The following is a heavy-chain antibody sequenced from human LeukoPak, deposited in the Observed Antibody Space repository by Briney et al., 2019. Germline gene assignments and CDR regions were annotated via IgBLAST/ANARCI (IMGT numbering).Heavy chain of an antibody. CDR2: ITSVSSYI. D-gene: IGHD4/OR15-4a*01. V-gene: IGHV3-21*01. Sequence: GGSLRLSCTTSGFIFSDYTMNWVRQAPGKGLEWVSSITSVSSYIHYADSVRGRFTISRDNAKNSLYLQMNSLRAEDTAVYYCVRRAGAYSHPYDYWGQGTLVTVSS. CDR1: GFIFSDYT. CDR3: VRRAGAYSHPYDY. J-gene: IGHJ4*02.